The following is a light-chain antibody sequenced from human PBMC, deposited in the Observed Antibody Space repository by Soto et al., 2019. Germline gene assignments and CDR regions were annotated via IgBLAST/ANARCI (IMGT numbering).Light chain of an antibody. J-gene: IGKJ1*01. V-gene: IGKV3-15*01. CDR3: QQYNKWPLA. Sequence: EIVMTQSPATLSVSPGERATLTCRASQSVYSNLAWYQQKPGPAPRLLIYGASTRATGIPARFSGSGSGTEFTLNISSLQSEDFAVYYCQQYNKWPLAFGQGTKVEVK. CDR1: QSVYSN. CDR2: GAS.